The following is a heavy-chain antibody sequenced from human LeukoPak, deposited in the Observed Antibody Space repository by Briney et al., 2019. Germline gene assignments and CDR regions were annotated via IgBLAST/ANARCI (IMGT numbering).Heavy chain of an antibody. D-gene: IGHD1-26*01. V-gene: IGHV1-2*02. CDR3: ARALSVGATLYFDY. CDR1: GYTFTGYY. CDR2: INPNSGGT. J-gene: IGHJ4*02. Sequence: ASLKLSCKASGYTFTGYYMHWVRQAPGQGLEWMGLINPNSGGTNYAQNFQGRVIMTRDTSISTAYMELSSLRSDDTAVYYCARALSVGATLYFDYWGQGTLVTVSS.